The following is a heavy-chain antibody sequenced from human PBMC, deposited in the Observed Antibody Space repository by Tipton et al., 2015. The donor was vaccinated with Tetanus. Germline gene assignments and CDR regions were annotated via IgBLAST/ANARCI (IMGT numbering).Heavy chain of an antibody. D-gene: IGHD3-22*01. CDR3: ARDQIVEQATRDHDYGVDV. CDR1: KFSFSRHS. J-gene: IGHJ6*02. V-gene: IGHV3-21*01. Sequence: SLRLSCAASKFSFSRHSMNWVRQAPGKGLEWVSSISSGSTYIYYADSVKGRFTISRDNAKNSLYLLMDSLRAEDTAVYYCARDQIVEQATRDHDYGVDVWGQGP. CDR2: ISSGSTYI.